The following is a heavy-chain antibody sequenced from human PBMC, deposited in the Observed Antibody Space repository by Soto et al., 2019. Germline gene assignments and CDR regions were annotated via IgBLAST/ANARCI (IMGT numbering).Heavy chain of an antibody. CDR2: ISYDENRK. V-gene: IGHV3-30*04. CDR1: GFTFSSYA. Sequence: GSLRLSCAASGFTFSSYAMHWVRQAPGKGLEWVAVISYDENRKEYGDSVKGRFTISRDNSKNTLYLQMSSLRAEDTAVYYCAKVNPITAMVSYFDYWGQGTLVTVSS. D-gene: IGHD5-18*01. J-gene: IGHJ4*02. CDR3: AKVNPITAMVSYFDY.